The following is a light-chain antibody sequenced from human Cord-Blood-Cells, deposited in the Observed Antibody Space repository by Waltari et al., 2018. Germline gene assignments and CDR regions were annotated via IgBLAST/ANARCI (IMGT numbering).Light chain of an antibody. CDR1: QSVSSN. CDR3: QQYNNWPRT. CDR2: VAS. V-gene: IGKV3-15*01. J-gene: IGKJ1*01. Sequence: EIVMTQSPATLSVSPGERATLSCRASQSVSSNLAWYQQEPGQAPRVLIRVASTRATCIPARFSGSGYGTGFTLTISSLQSEDFAVYYCQQYNNWPRTFGQGTKVEIK.